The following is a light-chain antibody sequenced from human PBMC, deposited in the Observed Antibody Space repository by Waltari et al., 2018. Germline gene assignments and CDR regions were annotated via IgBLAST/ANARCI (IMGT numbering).Light chain of an antibody. V-gene: IGLV3-21*03. CDR2: EDK. CDR1: NIGRKT. Sequence: YVLTQPPSVSVTPGRTARIPCGGNNIGRKTVHWYQQKPGQATVLVVYEDKERPSGIPERFSASNSGNTATLTISGVAAGDEADYYCQVWDRTGDHVIFGGGTKLTVL. CDR3: QVWDRTGDHVI. J-gene: IGLJ2*01.